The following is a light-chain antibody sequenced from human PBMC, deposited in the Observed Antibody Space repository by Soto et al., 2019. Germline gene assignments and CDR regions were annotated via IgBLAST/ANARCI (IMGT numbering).Light chain of an antibody. CDR3: QQYESTPPT. J-gene: IGKJ2*01. V-gene: IGKV4-1*01. CDR2: WAS. Sequence: DIVMTQSPDSLAVSLGERATINCKSSQSVLYSSNNKNYLAWYQQRPGQPPKLLIYWASTRESGVPDRLSGIGSGTDFTLTITSLQAEDVAVYYCQQYESTPPTFGQGTKLEIK. CDR1: QSVLYSSNNKNY.